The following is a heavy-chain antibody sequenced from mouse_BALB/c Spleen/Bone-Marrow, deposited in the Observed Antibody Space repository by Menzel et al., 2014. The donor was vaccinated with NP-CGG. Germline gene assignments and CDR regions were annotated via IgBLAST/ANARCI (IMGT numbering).Heavy chain of an antibody. D-gene: IGHD2-4*01. CDR3: ARSTMITTGYYYAMDY. J-gene: IGHJ4*01. Sequence: EVHLVESGGGLLQPGGSRKVSCAASGFTLSSFGMHWVRQAPEKGLEWVAYISSGSSTIYYADTVKGRLTISRDNPKNTLFLQMTSLRSEDTAMYYCARSTMITTGYYYAMDYWGQGTSVTVSS. CDR2: ISSGSSTI. V-gene: IGHV5-17*02. CDR1: GFTLSSFG.